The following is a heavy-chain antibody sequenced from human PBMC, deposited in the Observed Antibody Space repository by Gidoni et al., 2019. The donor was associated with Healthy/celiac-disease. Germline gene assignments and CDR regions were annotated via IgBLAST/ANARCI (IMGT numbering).Heavy chain of an antibody. J-gene: IGHJ4*02. CDR1: GFTFSNAW. CDR2: IKSKTDGGTT. Sequence: EVQLVESGGGLVKPGGSLRLSCAASGFTFSNAWMSWVRQAPGKGLEWVCRIKSKTDGGTTDYAAPVKGRFTISRDDSKNTLYLQMNSLKTEDTAVYYCTTDPPDIVVVPAAPIDYWGQGTLVTVSS. CDR3: TTDPPDIVVVPAAPIDY. D-gene: IGHD2-2*01. V-gene: IGHV3-15*01.